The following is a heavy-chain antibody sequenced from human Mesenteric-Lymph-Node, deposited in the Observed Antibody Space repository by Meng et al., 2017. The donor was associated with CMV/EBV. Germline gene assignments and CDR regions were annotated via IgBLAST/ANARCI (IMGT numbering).Heavy chain of an antibody. CDR2: INIVEDKT. D-gene: IGHD3-16*01. CDR1: GYTFSSSA. CDR3: ARTNNWGFDY. J-gene: IGHJ4*02. V-gene: IGHV1-3*04. Sequence: QVQLVQSGAEVKKPGASVKVSCKASGYTFSSSAMHWVRQAPGQRLEWMGWINIVEDKTKTSQNFQGRVTLTRDTSANTAYMELSSLRSDDTAVYYCARTNNWGFDYWGQGTLVTVSS.